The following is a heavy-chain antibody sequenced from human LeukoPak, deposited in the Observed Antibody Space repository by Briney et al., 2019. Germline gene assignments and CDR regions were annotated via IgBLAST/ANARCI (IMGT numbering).Heavy chain of an antibody. CDR1: GYIFTSYY. CDR3: ARVAITMIVVKNLDLDI. CDR2: INPTGGST. V-gene: IGHV1-46*01. J-gene: IGHJ3*02. D-gene: IGHD3-22*01. Sequence: ASVKVSCKASGYIFTSYYMHWVRQAPGEGLEWMEIINPTGGSTSYAQKFQGRVTMTRDTSTSTVYMELSSLRSEDTAVYYCARVAITMIVVKNLDLDIWGQGTMVTVSS.